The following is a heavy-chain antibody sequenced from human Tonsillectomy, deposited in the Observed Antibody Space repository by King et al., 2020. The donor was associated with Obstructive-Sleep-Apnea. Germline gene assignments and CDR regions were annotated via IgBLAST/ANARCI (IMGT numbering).Heavy chain of an antibody. CDR2: IYWDDVK. CDR1: GFSLSTTGVG. Sequence: TLKESGPTLVKPTQTLTLTCTFSGFSLSTTGVGVGWIRQPPGKALEWLALIYWDDVKRYRSSLKTRLTITKDTSKNQVVLTMTNMDPVDTATYYCAHRPAQLAFDYWGQGTLVTVSS. CDR3: AHRPAQLAFDY. D-gene: IGHD6-13*01. J-gene: IGHJ4*02. V-gene: IGHV2-5*02.